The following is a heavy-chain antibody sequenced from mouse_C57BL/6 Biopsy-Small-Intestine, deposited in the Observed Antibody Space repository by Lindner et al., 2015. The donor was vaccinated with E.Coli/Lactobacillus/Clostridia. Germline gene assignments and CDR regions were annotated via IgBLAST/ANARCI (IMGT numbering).Heavy chain of an antibody. CDR3: ARLRFITTVVDPFDY. CDR2: IDPSDSYT. D-gene: IGHD1-1*01. CDR1: GYTFTSYW. V-gene: IGHV1-50*01. J-gene: IGHJ2*01. Sequence: VQLQESGAELVKPGRSVKLSCKASGYTFTSYWMQWVKQRPGQGLEWIGEIDPSDSYTNYNQKFKGKATLTVDTSSSTAYMQLSSLTSEDSAVYYCARLRFITTVVDPFDYWGQGTTLTVSS.